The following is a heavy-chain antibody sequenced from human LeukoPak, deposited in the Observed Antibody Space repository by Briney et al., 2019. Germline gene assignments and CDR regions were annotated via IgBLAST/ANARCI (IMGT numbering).Heavy chain of an antibody. CDR1: GFTFSGST. CDR2: IRSKANSYAT. Sequence: PGGSLRLSCAASGFTFSGSTMHWVRQASGKGLEWVGRIRSKANSYATVYTASVKGRFTISRDDSKNTAYLQMNSLKTEDTAVYYCVGPIAGATFEADAFDIWGQGTMVTVSS. J-gene: IGHJ3*02. V-gene: IGHV3-73*01. D-gene: IGHD1-26*01. CDR3: VGPIAGATFEADAFDI.